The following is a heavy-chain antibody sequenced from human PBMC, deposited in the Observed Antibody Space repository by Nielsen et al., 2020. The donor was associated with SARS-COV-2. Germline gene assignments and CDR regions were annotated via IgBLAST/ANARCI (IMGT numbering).Heavy chain of an antibody. Sequence: ASAKVSCKASGYTSSNFGLSWVRQAPGRGLEWIGWISGFNGNTNYLQKFKGRVTMTTHSSTGTVYMELRSLRADDTAIYYCARWRTYGNGWDFWGQGTLVTVSS. CDR3: ARWRTYGNGWDF. CDR1: GYTSSNFG. J-gene: IGHJ4*02. CDR2: ISGFNGNT. V-gene: IGHV1-18*01. D-gene: IGHD6-19*01.